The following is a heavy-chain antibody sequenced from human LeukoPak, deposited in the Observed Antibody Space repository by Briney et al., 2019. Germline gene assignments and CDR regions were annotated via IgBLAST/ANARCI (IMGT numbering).Heavy chain of an antibody. CDR2: IYYSGST. J-gene: IGHJ5*02. CDR3: ASSDGRYFDWLHH. Sequence: PSETLSLTCTVSGGSISSGGYYWSWIRQHPGKGLEWIGYIYYSGSTYYNPSLKSRVTISVDTSKNQFSLKLSSVTAADTAVYYCASSDGRYFDWLHHWGQGTLVAVSS. D-gene: IGHD3-9*01. CDR1: GGSISSGGYY. V-gene: IGHV4-31*03.